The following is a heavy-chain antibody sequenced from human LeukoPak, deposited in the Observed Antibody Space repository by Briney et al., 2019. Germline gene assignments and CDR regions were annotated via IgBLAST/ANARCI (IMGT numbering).Heavy chain of an antibody. CDR3: ARYMVAIGYFDY. V-gene: IGHV4-39*01. CDR1: GGSISSYY. J-gene: IGHJ4*02. CDR2: IYYSGST. Sequence: KPSETLSLTCTVSGGSISSYYWSWTRQPPGKGLEWIGSIYYSGSTYYNPSLKSRVTISVDTSKNQFSLKLSSVTAADTAVYYCARYMVAIGYFDYWGQGTLVTVSS. D-gene: IGHD5-12*01.